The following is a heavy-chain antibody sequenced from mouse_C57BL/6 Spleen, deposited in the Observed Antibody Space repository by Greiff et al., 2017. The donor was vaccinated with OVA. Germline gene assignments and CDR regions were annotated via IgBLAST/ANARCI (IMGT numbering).Heavy chain of an antibody. Sequence: EVQLVESGGGLVQPGGSLSLSCAASGFTFTDYYMSWVRQPPGKALEWLGFIRNKANGYTTEYSASVKGRFPISRDNSQSILYLQMNALRAEDSATYYCARYYDYDGWYFDVWGTGTTVTVSS. CDR3: ARYYDYDGWYFDV. CDR2: IRNKANGYTT. D-gene: IGHD2-4*01. V-gene: IGHV7-3*01. CDR1: GFTFTDYY. J-gene: IGHJ1*03.